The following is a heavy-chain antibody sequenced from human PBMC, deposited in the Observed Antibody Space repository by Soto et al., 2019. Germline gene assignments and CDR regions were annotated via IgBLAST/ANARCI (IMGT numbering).Heavy chain of an antibody. V-gene: IGHV4-39*01. J-gene: IGHJ3*02. CDR2: IYYSGST. CDR3: ARAAAGAFDI. CDR1: GGSISSSSYY. Sequence: SETLSLTCTVSGGSISSSSYYWGWIRQPPGKGLEWIGSIYYSGSTYYNPSLKSRVTISVDTSKNQFSLKLSSVTAADTAVYYCARAAAGAFDIWGQGTMVTVSS.